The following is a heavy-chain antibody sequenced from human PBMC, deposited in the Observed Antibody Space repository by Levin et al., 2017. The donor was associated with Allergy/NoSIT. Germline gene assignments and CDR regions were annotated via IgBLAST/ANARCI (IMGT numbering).Heavy chain of an antibody. CDR1: GFTFSSYW. Sequence: GGSLRLSCAASGFTFSSYWMSWVRQAPGKGLEWVANIKQDGSEKYYVDSVKGRFTISRDNAKNSLYLQMNSLRAEDTAVYYCARVRHIVVVTAKPWAFDIWGQGTMVTVSS. J-gene: IGHJ3*02. D-gene: IGHD2-21*02. CDR2: IKQDGSEK. V-gene: IGHV3-7*03. CDR3: ARVRHIVVVTAKPWAFDI.